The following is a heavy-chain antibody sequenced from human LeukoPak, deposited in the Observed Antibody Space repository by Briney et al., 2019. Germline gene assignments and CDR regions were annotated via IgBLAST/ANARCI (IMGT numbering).Heavy chain of an antibody. J-gene: IGHJ4*02. V-gene: IGHV1-69*13. CDR2: IIPIFGTA. CDR1: GGTFSRYA. D-gene: IGHD4-17*01. Sequence: SVKVSCKASGGTFSRYAISWVRQAPGQGLEWMGGIIPIFGTANYAQKFQGRVTITADESTSTAYMELSSLRAEDTAVYYCARDKALDGDYVPHFDFWGQGTLVTVSS. CDR3: ARDKALDGDYVPHFDF.